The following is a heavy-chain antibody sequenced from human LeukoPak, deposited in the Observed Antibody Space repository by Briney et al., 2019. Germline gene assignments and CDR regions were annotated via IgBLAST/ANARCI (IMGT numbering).Heavy chain of an antibody. Sequence: ASVKVSCKASGYTFTSYYMHWVRQAPGQGLEWMGIINPSGGSTSYAQKFQGRVTMTRDTSTSTVYMELSSLRSEDTAVYYCARRTAIGSGWYDADYFDYWGQGTLVTVSS. J-gene: IGHJ4*02. V-gene: IGHV1-46*01. CDR1: GYTFTSYY. CDR2: INPSGGST. D-gene: IGHD6-19*01. CDR3: ARRTAIGSGWYDADYFDY.